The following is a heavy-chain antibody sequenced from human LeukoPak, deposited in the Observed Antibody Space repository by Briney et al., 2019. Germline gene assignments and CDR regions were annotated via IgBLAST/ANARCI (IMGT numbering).Heavy chain of an antibody. J-gene: IGHJ4*02. CDR2: ISSRSTYI. V-gene: IGHV3-21*01. D-gene: IGHD3-10*01. CDR1: GLTFSTSV. CDR3: ARVSVGNDYGSVFYAY. Sequence: PGGSHSLACAVSGLTFSTSVMNCFRQAPGKGLEGVSAISSRSTYINYADSVKGRFTISRDDANNSLYLQMNSLRAEDSAVYYCARVSVGNDYGSVFYAYWGQGSLVTVSS.